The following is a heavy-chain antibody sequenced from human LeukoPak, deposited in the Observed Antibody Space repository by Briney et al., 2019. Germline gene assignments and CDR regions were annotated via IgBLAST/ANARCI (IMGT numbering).Heavy chain of an antibody. Sequence: PGGSLRLSCAASGFTVSSNYMSWVRQAPGKGLEWVSSIKGSGGGSSYADSVKGRFTMTRDNSKSTLYLQMNSLRAGDTAVYFCGRDPNGDYVGAFEFWGQGTLVTVSS. D-gene: IGHD4-17*01. V-gene: IGHV3-53*01. CDR2: IKGSGGGS. CDR3: GRDPNGDYVGAFEF. J-gene: IGHJ3*01. CDR1: GFTVSSNY.